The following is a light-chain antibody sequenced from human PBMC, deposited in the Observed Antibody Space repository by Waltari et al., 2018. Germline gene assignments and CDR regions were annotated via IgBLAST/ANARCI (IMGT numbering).Light chain of an antibody. CDR2: EVT. V-gene: IGLV2-14*01. CDR3: TSYVDSDNLI. CDR1: TNDVGAYYY. Sequence: QSALTQPASVSGSPGQSITISCTGTTNDVGAYYYVSCYQQHPGKAPKLIIYEVTYRPSGVSNRFSGSKSGNTASLTVSGLQAEDEADYYCTSYVDSDNLIFGIGTKVTVL. J-gene: IGLJ1*01.